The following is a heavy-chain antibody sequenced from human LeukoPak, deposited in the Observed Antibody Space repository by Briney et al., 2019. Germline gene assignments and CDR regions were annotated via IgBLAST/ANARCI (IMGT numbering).Heavy chain of an antibody. D-gene: IGHD6-19*01. CDR1: AYSFTTYW. Sequence: GESLKISCRGSAYSFTTYWINWVRQMPGKGLEWMGRIDPSDSYTNYSPSFQGHVTISADKSISTAYLQWSSLKASDTAMYYCAGSSGWYGPSDSWGQGTLVTVSS. CDR2: IDPSDSYT. CDR3: AGSSGWYGPSDS. J-gene: IGHJ5*01. V-gene: IGHV5-10-1*01.